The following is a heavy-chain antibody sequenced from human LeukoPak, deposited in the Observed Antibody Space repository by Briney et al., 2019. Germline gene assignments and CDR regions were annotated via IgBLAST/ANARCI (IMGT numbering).Heavy chain of an antibody. J-gene: IGHJ5*02. V-gene: IGHV3-30-3*01. Sequence: GGSLRLSCAASGFTFSRYAMHWVRQAPGKGLDWVAVISYDGSDKYNGDSVKGRFTISRDNSKNTLYLQMNSLRAEDTAVDYCARVVVAATLGNWFDPWGQGTLVTVSS. CDR1: GFTFSRYA. CDR2: ISYDGSDK. CDR3: ARVVVAATLGNWFDP. D-gene: IGHD6-19*01.